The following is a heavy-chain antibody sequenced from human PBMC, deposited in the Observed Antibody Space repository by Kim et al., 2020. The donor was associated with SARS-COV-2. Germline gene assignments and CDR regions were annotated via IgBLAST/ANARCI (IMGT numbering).Heavy chain of an antibody. J-gene: IGHJ3*02. CDR1: GFTFDDSA. Sequence: GGSLRLSCAASGFTFDDSAMQWVRQVPGKGLDWVSFISGDGVSTYYADSVKGRFTVYRDNNKNSLYLEMNSLRTEDTAFYYCAKDISDSSRWFVALDIWGLGTMVTVSS. CDR2: ISGDGVST. CDR3: AKDISDSSRWFVALDI. D-gene: IGHD6-13*01. V-gene: IGHV3-43*02.